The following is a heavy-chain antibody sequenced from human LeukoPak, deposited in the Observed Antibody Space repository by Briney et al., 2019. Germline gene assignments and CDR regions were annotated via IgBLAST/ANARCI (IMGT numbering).Heavy chain of an antibody. D-gene: IGHD3-22*01. J-gene: IGHJ2*01. V-gene: IGHV4-59*01. Sequence: SEPLSLTCTVSGGSISSYYWSWLRQPPGKGLEWIGYIYYSGNTNYNPSLKSRVSISIDTSKNQFSLQLSSVTAADTALYYCARDRDSSGLRDFDLWGRGTLVTVSA. CDR3: ARDRDSSGLRDFDL. CDR2: IYYSGNT. CDR1: GGSISSYY.